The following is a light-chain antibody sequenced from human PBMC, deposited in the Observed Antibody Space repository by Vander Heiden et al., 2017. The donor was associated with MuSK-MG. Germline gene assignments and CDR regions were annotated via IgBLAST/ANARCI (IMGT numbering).Light chain of an antibody. CDR3: QQYNKWPPWT. J-gene: IGKJ1*01. CDR1: QSVFSD. Sequence: EIVMTQSPATLSVSPGERAALSCRASQSVFSDLAWYQQKPGQAPRLLIYGVSTRATGVPARFSGSGSETEFTLTISSLQSEDFAVYYCQQYNKWPPWTFGQGTKVEIK. V-gene: IGKV3-15*01. CDR2: GVS.